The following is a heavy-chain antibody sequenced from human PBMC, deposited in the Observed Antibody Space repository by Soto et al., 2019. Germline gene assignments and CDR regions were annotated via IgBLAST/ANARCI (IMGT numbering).Heavy chain of an antibody. CDR2: IYYSGST. D-gene: IGHD3-22*01. J-gene: IGHJ4*02. CDR3: ARLGSSGYYYYGFDY. Sequence: GWKRQTQGNGLEWIEYIYYSGSTNYNPSLKCRVPISVDTSKNQFSLKLSSVTAADTAVYYCARLGSSGYYYYGFDYWGQGTLVTVSS. V-gene: IGHV4-59*08.